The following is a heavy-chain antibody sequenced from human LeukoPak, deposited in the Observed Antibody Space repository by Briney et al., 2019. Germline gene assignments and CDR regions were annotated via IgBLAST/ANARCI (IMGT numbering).Heavy chain of an antibody. V-gene: IGHV3-30*04. D-gene: IGHD3-10*01. CDR1: GFTFSSYA. J-gene: IGHJ6*03. CDR3: AREGYYYGSGSYSYYYYYYMDV. Sequence: PGGSLRLSCAASGFTFSSYAMHWVRQAPGKGLEWVAVISYDGSNKYYADSVKGRFTISRDNSKNSLYLQMNSLRAEDTAVYYCAREGYYYGSGSYSYYYYYYMDVWGKGTTVTISS. CDR2: ISYDGSNK.